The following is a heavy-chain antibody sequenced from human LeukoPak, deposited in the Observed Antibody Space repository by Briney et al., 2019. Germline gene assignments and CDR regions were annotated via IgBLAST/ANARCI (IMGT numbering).Heavy chain of an antibody. Sequence: GSLRLSCAASGFTFSSYSMNWVRQAPGKGLEWVSSISSSSSYIYYADSVKGRFTISRDNAKNSLYLQMNSLRAEDTAVYYCARVTEAPYYFDYWGQGTLSPSPQ. CDR2: ISSSSSYI. J-gene: IGHJ4*02. CDR1: GFTFSSYS. V-gene: IGHV3-21*01. CDR3: ARVTEAPYYFDY.